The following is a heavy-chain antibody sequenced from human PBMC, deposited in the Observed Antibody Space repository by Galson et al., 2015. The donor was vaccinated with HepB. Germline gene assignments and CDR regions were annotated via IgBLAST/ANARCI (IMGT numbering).Heavy chain of an antibody. Sequence: SVKVSCKASGSTFTSYGISWVRQAPGQGLEWMGWISAYNGNTNYAQKLQGRVTMTTDTSTSTAYMELRSLRSDDTAVYYCARGIAAAGTGWFDPWGQGTLVTVSS. CDR3: ARGIAAAGTGWFDP. CDR2: ISAYNGNT. J-gene: IGHJ5*02. CDR1: GSTFTSYG. V-gene: IGHV1-18*04. D-gene: IGHD6-13*01.